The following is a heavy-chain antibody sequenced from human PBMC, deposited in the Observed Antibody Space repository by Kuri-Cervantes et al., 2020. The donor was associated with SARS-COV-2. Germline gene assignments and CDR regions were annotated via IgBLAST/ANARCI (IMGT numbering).Heavy chain of an antibody. CDR2: ISSSSSYI. J-gene: IGHJ3*02. CDR3: ARSLWFGEVGDAFDI. D-gene: IGHD3-10*01. CDR1: GFTFSSYS. V-gene: IGHV3-21*01. Sequence: GESLKISCAASGFTFSSYSMNWVRQAPGKGLEWVSSISSSSSYIYYADSVKGRFTISRDNAKNSLYLQMDSLRAEDTAVYYCARSLWFGEVGDAFDIWGQGTMVTVSS.